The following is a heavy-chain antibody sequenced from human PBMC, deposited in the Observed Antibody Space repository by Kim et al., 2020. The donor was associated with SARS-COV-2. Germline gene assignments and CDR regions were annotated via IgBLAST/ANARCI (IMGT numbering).Heavy chain of an antibody. CDR2: IYSSGST. V-gene: IGHV4-31*03. J-gene: IGHJ4*02. Sequence: SETLSLTCTVSGGSISSGGYYWSWIRQHPGKGLEWIGYIYSSGSTYYNPSLKSRVTISLDTSKNQFSLKLSSVTVADTAVYYCARDLSLDYWGQGTLVTVSS. CDR1: GGSISSGGYY. CDR3: ARDLSLDY.